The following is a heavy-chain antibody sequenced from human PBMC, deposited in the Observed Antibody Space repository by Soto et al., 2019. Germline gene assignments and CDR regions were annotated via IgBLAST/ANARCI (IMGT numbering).Heavy chain of an antibody. V-gene: IGHV2-5*02. CDR1: GFLLSTSGVG. CDR2: IYWDGDK. D-gene: IGHD2-2*01. Sequence: SGPTLVNPTQTLTLTCSFSGFLLSTSGVGVHWIRQPPGKALEWLALIYWDGDKRYSPSLKSRLTITKDTSKNQVVLTMTNMDPTDTATYYCARTLASSTLDYWGQGTLVTV. J-gene: IGHJ4*02. CDR3: ARTLASSTLDY.